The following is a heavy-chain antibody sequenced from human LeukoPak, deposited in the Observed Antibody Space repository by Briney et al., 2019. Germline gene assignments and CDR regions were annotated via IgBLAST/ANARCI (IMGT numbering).Heavy chain of an antibody. D-gene: IGHD3/OR15-3a*01. CDR3: ARLDLSTGYYSLAFDS. V-gene: IGHV4-39*02. CDR1: GDSITSISSY. Sequence: PSETLSLTCTVSGDSITSISSYWGWIRQPPGKGLEWIGNIFYSGGAYYNPSLKSRVTMSVDTSKSHFSLKLTSVTATDTAIYYCARLDLSTGYYSLAFDSWGRGTLVIVSS. J-gene: IGHJ4*02. CDR2: IFYSGGA.